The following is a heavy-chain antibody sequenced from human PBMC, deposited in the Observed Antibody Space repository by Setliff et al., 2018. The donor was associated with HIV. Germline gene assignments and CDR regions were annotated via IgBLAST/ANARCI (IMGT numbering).Heavy chain of an antibody. CDR2: IIPILGIA. J-gene: IGHJ6*02. CDR1: GGTFSSYA. CDR3: ARDVDHMMDV. V-gene: IGHV1-69*10. Sequence: GASVKVSCKASGGTFSSYAISWVRQAPGQGLEWMGGIIPILGIANYAQKFQGRVTITADESTSTAYMELSSLTSDDTAVYYCARDVDHMMDVWGQGTPVTRLL.